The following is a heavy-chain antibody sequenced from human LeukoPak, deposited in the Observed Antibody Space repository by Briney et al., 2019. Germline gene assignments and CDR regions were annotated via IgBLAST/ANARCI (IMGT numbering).Heavy chain of an antibody. CDR2: ISRSSDYI. CDR3: ARDFKDFDWLWVFDY. J-gene: IGHJ4*02. D-gene: IGHD3-9*01. V-gene: IGHV3-21*01. Sequence: GGSLRLSCAASGFTFSSYAMHWVRQAPGKGLEWVSAISRSSDYIYYADSVKGRFTISRDNAKNSLYLQMNSLRAEDTAVYYCARDFKDFDWLWVFDYWGQGTLVTVSS. CDR1: GFTFSSYA.